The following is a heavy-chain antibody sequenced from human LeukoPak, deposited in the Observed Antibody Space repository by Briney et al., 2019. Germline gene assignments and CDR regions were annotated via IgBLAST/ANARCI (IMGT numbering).Heavy chain of an antibody. CDR2: ISAYNGNT. J-gene: IGHJ3*02. Sequence: ASVKVSCKASGYTFTSYDINWVQQATGQGLEWMGWISAYNGNTNYAQKFQGRVTITADKSTSTAYMELSSLRSEDTAVYYCARPELLVGATIRFGAFDIWGQGTMVTVSS. D-gene: IGHD1-26*01. CDR3: ARPELLVGATIRFGAFDI. V-gene: IGHV1-18*01. CDR1: GYTFTSYD.